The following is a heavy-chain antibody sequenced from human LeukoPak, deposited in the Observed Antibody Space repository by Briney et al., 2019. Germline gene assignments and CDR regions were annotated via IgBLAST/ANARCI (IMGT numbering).Heavy chain of an antibody. D-gene: IGHD6-13*01. J-gene: IGHJ4*02. CDR1: GFTFSSYS. V-gene: IGHV3-21*01. Sequence: PGGSLRLSCAASGFTFSSYSMNWVRQAPGKGLKWVSSISSSSSYIYYADSVKGRFTISRDNAKNSLYLQMNSLRAEDTAVYYCASGALELVNPFAPSYWGQGTLVTVSS. CDR3: ASGALELVNPFAPSY. CDR2: ISSSSSYI.